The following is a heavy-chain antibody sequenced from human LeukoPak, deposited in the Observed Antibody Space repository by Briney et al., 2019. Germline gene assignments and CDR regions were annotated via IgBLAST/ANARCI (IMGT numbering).Heavy chain of an antibody. CDR3: ARDSGSYLLEV. J-gene: IGHJ4*02. CDR2: ISTSSGYT. D-gene: IGHD1-26*01. V-gene: IGHV1-18*01. CDR1: GYTFTSYG. Sequence: GASVKVSCKASGYTFTSYGFSWVRQAPGRGLEWMGYISTSSGYTKYLQNLQGRVTMTTDTATTTAYMELRSLRSDDTAVYYCARDSGSYLLEVWGQGTLVTVS.